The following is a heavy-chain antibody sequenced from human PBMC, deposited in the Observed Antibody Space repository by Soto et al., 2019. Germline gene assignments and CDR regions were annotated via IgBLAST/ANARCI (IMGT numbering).Heavy chain of an antibody. CDR3: ARAAYCGSDCYSQHWPLDHYYGMDV. J-gene: IGHJ6*02. CDR2: IIPIFGTA. D-gene: IGHD2-21*02. Sequence: GASVKVSCKASGGTFSSYAISWVRQAPGQGLEWMGGIIPIFGTANYAQKFQGRVTITADESTSTAYMELSSLRSGDTAVYYCARAAYCGSDCYSQHWPLDHYYGMDVWGQGTTVTVSS. CDR1: GGTFSSYA. V-gene: IGHV1-69*13.